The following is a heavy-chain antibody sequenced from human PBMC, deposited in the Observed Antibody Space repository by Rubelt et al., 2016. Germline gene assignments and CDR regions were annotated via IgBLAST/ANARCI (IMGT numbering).Heavy chain of an antibody. J-gene: IGHJ5*02. CDR3: ARGRYGSGSST. D-gene: IGHD3-10*01. Sequence: QVQLQQWGAGLLKPSETLSLTCAVYGGSFSGYYWSWIRQPPGKGLEWIGEINHSGSTNYNPSCKSRVTISGATSKNRFLLKLSSATAADTAVYYCARGRYGSGSSTWGQGTLVTVSS. CDR2: INHSGST. V-gene: IGHV4-34*01. CDR1: GGSFSGYY.